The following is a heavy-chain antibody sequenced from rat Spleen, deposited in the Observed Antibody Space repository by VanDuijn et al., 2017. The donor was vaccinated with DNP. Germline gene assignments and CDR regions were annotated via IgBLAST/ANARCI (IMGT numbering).Heavy chain of an antibody. Sequence: EVQLVESGGGLVQPGRSLKLSCAASGFTFSDYNMAWVRQAPKKGLEWVAYISYDGYSSYHGDSVKGRFTISRDNAKSTLYLQMNSLRSEDTATYYCASNNYFDYWGQGVMVTVSS. CDR2: ISYDGYSS. CDR1: GFTFSDYN. J-gene: IGHJ2*01. CDR3: ASNNYFDY. V-gene: IGHV5-7*01.